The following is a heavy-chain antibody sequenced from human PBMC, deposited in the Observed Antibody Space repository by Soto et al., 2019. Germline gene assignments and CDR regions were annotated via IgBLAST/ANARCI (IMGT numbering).Heavy chain of an antibody. CDR2: IHSDGSST. Sequence: GGSLRLSCAASGFTFSNYLMHWVRQAPGKGLVWVSRIHSDGSSTFYADSVKGRFTISRDNAKKMVYLQMNSLRAEDTAVYYCARDNWNTVWGQGTMVTVSS. CDR3: ARDNWNTV. D-gene: IGHD1-20*01. J-gene: IGHJ3*01. CDR1: GFTFSNYL. V-gene: IGHV3-74*01.